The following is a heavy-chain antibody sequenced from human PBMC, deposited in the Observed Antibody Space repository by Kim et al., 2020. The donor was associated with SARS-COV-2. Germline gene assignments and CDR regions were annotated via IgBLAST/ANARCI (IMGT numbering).Heavy chain of an antibody. J-gene: IGHJ5*02. D-gene: IGHD3-10*01. V-gene: IGHV1-18*01. Sequence: NYAQKLQGRVTMTTDTSTSTAYMELRSLRSDDTAVYYCARSRESTNWFDPWGQGTLVTVSS. CDR3: ARSRESTNWFDP.